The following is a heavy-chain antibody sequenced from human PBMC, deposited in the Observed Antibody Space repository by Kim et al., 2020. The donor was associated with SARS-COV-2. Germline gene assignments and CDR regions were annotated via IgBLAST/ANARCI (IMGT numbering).Heavy chain of an antibody. Sequence: GRFTISRDNSKNTLYLQMSSLRAEDTAVYYCVKDLVVPAAIFRYFEDIDIWGQGTMVTVSS. D-gene: IGHD2-2*01. CDR3: VKDLVVPAAIFRYFEDIDI. V-gene: IGHV3-64D*06. J-gene: IGHJ3*02.